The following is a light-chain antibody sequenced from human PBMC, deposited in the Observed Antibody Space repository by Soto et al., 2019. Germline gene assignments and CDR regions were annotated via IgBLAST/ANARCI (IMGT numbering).Light chain of an antibody. CDR2: GAS. CDR1: QSVSNN. V-gene: IGKV3-15*01. J-gene: IGKJ1*01. Sequence: EIVMTQSPATLSVSPGERVTLSCRASQSVSNNLAWYQQKPGQAPRLLIYGASTRATSIPARFSGSGSGTEFTLTISSLQSEDFAVYYCQQYGSSGTFGQGTKVDIK. CDR3: QQYGSSGT.